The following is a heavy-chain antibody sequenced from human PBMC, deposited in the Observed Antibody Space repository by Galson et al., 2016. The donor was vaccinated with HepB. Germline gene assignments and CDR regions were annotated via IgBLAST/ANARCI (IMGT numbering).Heavy chain of an antibody. D-gene: IGHD3-3*01. CDR1: GVSVTRAGSY. V-gene: IGHV4-61*08. J-gene: IGHJ5*02. Sequence: SETLSLTCPLSGVSVTRAGSYWSWIRQPPGKGLHWLVHIYYTGTADYNPPLKSRATMSVDTSKNQFSLKLSSVTAADTAVYYGARVPFGVAIVGFDPWGQGTLVSVTS. CDR3: ARVPFGVAIVGFDP. CDR2: IYYTGTA.